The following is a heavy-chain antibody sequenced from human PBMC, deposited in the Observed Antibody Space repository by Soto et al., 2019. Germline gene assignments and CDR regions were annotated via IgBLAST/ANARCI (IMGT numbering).Heavy chain of an antibody. Sequence: GGSLKLSCAASGFTFSSYGMHWVRQAPGKGLEWVAVIWYDGSNKYYADSVKGRFTISRDNSKNTLYLQMNSLRAEDTAVYYCARGGVGYDSSGYYLSHGYWGQGTLVTVSS. CDR1: GFTFSSYG. CDR2: IWYDGSNK. J-gene: IGHJ4*02. CDR3: ARGGVGYDSSGYYLSHGY. D-gene: IGHD3-22*01. V-gene: IGHV3-33*01.